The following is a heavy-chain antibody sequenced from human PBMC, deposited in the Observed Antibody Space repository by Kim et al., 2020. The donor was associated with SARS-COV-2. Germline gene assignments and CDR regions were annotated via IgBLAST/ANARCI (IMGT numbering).Heavy chain of an antibody. D-gene: IGHD3-10*01. Sequence: AAPVKGRFTISRDDSKNTLYLQMNSLKTEDTAVYYCTTGRYYYGSGSPDYWGQGTLVTVSS. V-gene: IGHV3-15*01. CDR3: TTGRYYYGSGSPDY. J-gene: IGHJ4*02.